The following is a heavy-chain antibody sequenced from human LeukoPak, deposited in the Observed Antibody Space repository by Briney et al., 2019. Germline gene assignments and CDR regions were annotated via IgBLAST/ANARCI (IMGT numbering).Heavy chain of an antibody. J-gene: IGHJ5*02. CDR2: IIPIFGTA. CDR3: ARGGDGYSLNWFYP. D-gene: IGHD5-24*01. Sequence: ASVKVSCKASGGCFSSYAISWVRQAPGQGLEWMEGIIPIFGTANYAQKFQGIVTITTDESTSTAYMELSSLRSEDTAVYYCARGGDGYSLNWFYPWGQGTLVTVSS. CDR1: GGCFSSYA. V-gene: IGHV1-69*05.